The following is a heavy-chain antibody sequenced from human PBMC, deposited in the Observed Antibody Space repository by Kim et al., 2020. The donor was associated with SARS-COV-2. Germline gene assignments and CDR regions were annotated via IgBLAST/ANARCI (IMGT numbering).Heavy chain of an antibody. J-gene: IGHJ4*02. V-gene: IGHV4-61*01. CDR2: IYYSGST. D-gene: IGHD3-10*01. Sequence: SETLSLTCTVSGGSVSSGSYYWIWIRQPPGMGLEWIAYIYYSGSTSYNPSLKSHLTISVDTTKNQFSLKLSSVTAADTAVSYCARALRAHLTVAHVYYWGAEALVTVSP. CDR3: ARALRAHLTVAHVYY. CDR1: GGSVSSGSYY.